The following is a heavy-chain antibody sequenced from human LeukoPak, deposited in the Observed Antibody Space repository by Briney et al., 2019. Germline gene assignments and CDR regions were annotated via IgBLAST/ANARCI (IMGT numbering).Heavy chain of an antibody. CDR3: ARVSSPDYYYYYYMDV. D-gene: IGHD6-6*01. CDR1: GYSISSGYY. V-gene: IGHV4-38-2*01. J-gene: IGHJ6*03. Sequence: TSETLSVTCAVSGYSISSGYYWGWIRQPPGKGLEWIGSIYHSGSTYYNPSLKSRVTISVDTSKNQFSLKLSSVTAADTAVYYCARVSSPDYYYYYYMDVWGKGTTVTVSS. CDR2: IYHSGST.